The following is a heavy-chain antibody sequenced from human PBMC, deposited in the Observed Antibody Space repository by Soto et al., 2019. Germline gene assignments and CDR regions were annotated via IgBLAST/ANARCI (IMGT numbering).Heavy chain of an antibody. CDR3: ARDGREATGMDV. J-gene: IGHJ6*01. Sequence: LSLTCTVSGGSISSHYWSWVRQAPGKGLEWIGHIYYRGSTTYNPSLRSRSTISVDTSNNQFSLKLNSVTTADTAVYYCARDGREATGMDVWGQGTKVTVS. V-gene: IGHV4-59*11. CDR2: IYYRGST. D-gene: IGHD1-26*01. CDR1: GGSISSHY.